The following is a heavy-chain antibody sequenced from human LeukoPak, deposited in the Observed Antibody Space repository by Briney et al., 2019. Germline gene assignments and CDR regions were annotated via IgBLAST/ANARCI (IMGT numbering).Heavy chain of an antibody. D-gene: IGHD3-10*01. CDR2: IYYSGST. J-gene: IGHJ4*02. CDR1: GGSISSGGYY. Sequence: SQTLSLTCTVSGGSISSGGYYWSWIRQHPGKDLEWIGYIYYSGSTYYNPSLKSRVTISVDTSKNQFSLKLSSVTAADTAVYYCARGTMVRGVIRVNFDYWGQGTLVTVSS. CDR3: ARGTMVRGVIRVNFDY. V-gene: IGHV4-31*03.